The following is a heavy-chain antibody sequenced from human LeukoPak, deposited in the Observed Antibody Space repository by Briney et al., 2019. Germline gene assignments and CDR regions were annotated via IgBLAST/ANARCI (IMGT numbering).Heavy chain of an antibody. CDR2: IWYDGSNK. V-gene: IGHV3-33*01. D-gene: IGHD2-15*01. J-gene: IGHJ4*02. Sequence: HSGGSLRLSCAASGFTFSSYGMHWVRQAPGKGLEWVAVIWYDGSNKYYADSVKGRFTISRDNSKNTLYLQMNSLRAEDTAVYYCARDRISLVPMDYWGQGTLVTVSS. CDR3: ARDRISLVPMDY. CDR1: GFTFSSYG.